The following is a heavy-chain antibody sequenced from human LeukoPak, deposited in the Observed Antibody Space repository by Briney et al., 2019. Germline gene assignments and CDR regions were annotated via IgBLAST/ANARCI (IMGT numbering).Heavy chain of an antibody. Sequence: AGGSLRLSCVASGFTFEDYGLSWVRQAPGKGLEWVSGINWNGDSTGYADSVKGRFTISRDNAKNSLYLQMKSLRAEDTAVYYCAKGGGYEAQYYYYYLDVWGKGTTVTVSS. V-gene: IGHV3-20*04. J-gene: IGHJ6*03. CDR2: INWNGDST. D-gene: IGHD5-12*01. CDR1: GFTFEDYG. CDR3: AKGGGYEAQYYYYYLDV.